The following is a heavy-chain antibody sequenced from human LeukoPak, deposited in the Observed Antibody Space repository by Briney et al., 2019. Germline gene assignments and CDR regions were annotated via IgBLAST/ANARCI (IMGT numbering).Heavy chain of an antibody. V-gene: IGHV3-64*01. CDR1: GFTFSGYA. Sequence: GGSLRLSCAASGFTFSGYAMHWVRQAPGKGLEYVSAISTNEGSTYYANSVKDRFTISRDNSKNTLYLQMGSLRAEDTAVYYCAKDRLGYYYGMDVWGQGTTVTVSS. J-gene: IGHJ6*02. CDR2: ISTNEGST. CDR3: AKDRLGYYYGMDV. D-gene: IGHD6-25*01.